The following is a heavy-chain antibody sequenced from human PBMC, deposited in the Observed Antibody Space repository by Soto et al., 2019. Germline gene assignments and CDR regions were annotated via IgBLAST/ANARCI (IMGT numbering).Heavy chain of an antibody. CDR2: ICWDDDK. J-gene: IGHJ4*02. D-gene: IGHD6-19*01. Sequence: SGPTLVNPTQTLTLTCTFSGFSLASSGMCVSWIRQPPGEALEWLAFICWDDDKYYSTSLKTRLTISKDTSKNQVVLTMTNVDPVDTATYYCPRTSGWYPENYFDFWGQGTLVTV. CDR3: PRTSGWYPENYFDF. V-gene: IGHV2-70*01. CDR1: GFSLASSGMC.